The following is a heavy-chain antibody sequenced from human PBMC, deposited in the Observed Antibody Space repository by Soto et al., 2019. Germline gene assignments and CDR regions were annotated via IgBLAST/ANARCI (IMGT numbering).Heavy chain of an antibody. V-gene: IGHV3-30-3*01. CDR1: GFTFSSYA. CDR3: ATDLGAAVPPYGMDV. CDR2: ISYDGTNK. D-gene: IGHD6-13*01. Sequence: QVQLVESGGGVVQPGRSLRLSCAASGFTFSSYAMHWVRQAPGKGLECVAVISYDGTNKYYADSVRGRFTISRDNSKDTLYLQMNSLRGEDTAVYYCATDLGAAVPPYGMDVWGQGTTVTVSS. J-gene: IGHJ6*02.